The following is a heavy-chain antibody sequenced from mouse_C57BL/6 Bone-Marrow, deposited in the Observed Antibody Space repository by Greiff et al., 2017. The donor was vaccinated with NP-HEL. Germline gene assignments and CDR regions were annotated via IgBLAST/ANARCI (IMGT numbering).Heavy chain of an antibody. CDR3: ARQERDAMDY. CDR1: GFTFSDYY. J-gene: IGHJ4*01. V-gene: IGHV5-12*01. CDR2: ISNVGGST. Sequence: LVESGGGLVQPGGSLKLSCAASGFTFSDYYMYWVRQTPEKRLEWVAYISNVGGSTYYLATVKGRFTRDKDNAKTTLYLQRSRLKSEDTDMYYCARQERDAMDYWGQGTSVTVSS.